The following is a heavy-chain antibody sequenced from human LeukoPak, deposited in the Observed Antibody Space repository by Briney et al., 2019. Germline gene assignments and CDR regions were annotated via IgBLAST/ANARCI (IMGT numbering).Heavy chain of an antibody. V-gene: IGHV3-74*01. J-gene: IGHJ4*02. CDR3: ARGDEYTTSP. CDR1: GFTFSSYW. CDR2: ITTDGSVT. D-gene: IGHD2-2*02. Sequence: GGSLRLSCAASGFTFSSYWMHWVRQAPGKGLVWVSRITTDGSVTHYADSVKGRFTISRDNAKNTLYPQMNSLGAEDTAVYYCARGDEYTTSPWGQGTLVTVSS.